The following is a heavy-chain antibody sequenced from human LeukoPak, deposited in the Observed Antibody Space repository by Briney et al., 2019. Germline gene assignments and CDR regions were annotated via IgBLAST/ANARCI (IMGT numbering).Heavy chain of an antibody. CDR3: ARYELVGGWGAFDI. V-gene: IGHV5-51*01. CDR1: GYSVTNYW. D-gene: IGHD2-15*01. CDR2: IYPGDSDT. Sequence: GESLKISCQGSGYSVTNYWIGWVRQMPGKGLEWMGIIYPGDSDTRYSPSFQGQVTISADKSISTAYLQWSSLRASDTAMYYCARYELVGGWGAFDIWGQGTMVTVSS. J-gene: IGHJ3*02.